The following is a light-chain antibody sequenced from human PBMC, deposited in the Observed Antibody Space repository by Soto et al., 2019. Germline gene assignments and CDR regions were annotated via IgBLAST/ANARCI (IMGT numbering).Light chain of an antibody. CDR1: QDITNY. CDR3: QQYNSYPWT. V-gene: IGKV1-33*01. CDR2: GAS. Sequence: DIQMTQSPSSLSASVGDRVTITCQASQDITNYLNWYQQKPGKAPKLLIYGASNLEIGVPSRFSGSGSGADFTFTINSLQPDDFATYYCQQYNSYPWTFGQGTKVEIK. J-gene: IGKJ1*01.